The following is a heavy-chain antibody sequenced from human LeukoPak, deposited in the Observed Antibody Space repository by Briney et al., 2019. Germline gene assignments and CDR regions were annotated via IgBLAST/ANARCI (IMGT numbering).Heavy chain of an antibody. Sequence: SETLSLTCTVSGGSISSGGYYWSWIRQPPGKGLEWIGYIYHNGDTNYNPSLKSRVTLSLDTSNNQFSLKLRSVTAADTAVYYCAGNRAYYRHDYWGRGTLVTVSS. CDR2: IYHNGDT. CDR3: AGNRAYYRHDY. J-gene: IGHJ4*02. V-gene: IGHV4-61*08. CDR1: GGSISSGGYY. D-gene: IGHD3-16*02.